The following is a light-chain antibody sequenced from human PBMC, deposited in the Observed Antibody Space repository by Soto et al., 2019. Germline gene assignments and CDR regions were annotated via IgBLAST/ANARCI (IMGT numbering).Light chain of an antibody. CDR1: SSDVGGHNY. V-gene: IGLV2-14*03. Sequence: QSALTQVASVSASPGQSITISCTGTSSDVGGHNYVSWYQQHPGNAPKLMIYNVDYRPSGVSNRFSGCKSGNTASLTISGLQADDEAYYYCSSYADSSTVVFGGGTKLTVL. J-gene: IGLJ2*01. CDR2: NVD. CDR3: SSYADSSTVV.